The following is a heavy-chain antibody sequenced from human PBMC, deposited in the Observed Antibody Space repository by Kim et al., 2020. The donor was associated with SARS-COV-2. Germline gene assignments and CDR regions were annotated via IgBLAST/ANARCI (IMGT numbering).Heavy chain of an antibody. D-gene: IGHD4-17*01. CDR2: FYHGGSS. J-gene: IGHJ4*01. Sequence: SETLSLTCTVSGGSITSKTYHWGWIRQPPGKGLEWIGSFYHGGSSHYNPSLKSRVSISGDTSKNLFSLKLSSVTATDTAVYYCARPRLNCDYASAFDYWG. CDR3: ARPRLNCDYASAFDY. CDR1: GGSITSKTYH. V-gene: IGHV4-39*01.